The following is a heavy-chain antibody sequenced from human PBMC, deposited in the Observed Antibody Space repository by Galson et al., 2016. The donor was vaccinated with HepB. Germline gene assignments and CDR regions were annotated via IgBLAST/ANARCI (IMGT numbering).Heavy chain of an antibody. CDR3: VRDSRTHFYDF. D-gene: IGHD3-3*02. Sequence: SLRLSCAASGFTFINYAMTWVRQAPGKGPEWVARIRSEASDYSTDYAASVKGRFTISRDDSKNSLFLQMNSLKTEDTALYFCVRDSRTHFYDFWGQGTQVTVSS. V-gene: IGHV3-72*01. CDR1: GFTFINYA. J-gene: IGHJ4*02. CDR2: IRSEASDYST.